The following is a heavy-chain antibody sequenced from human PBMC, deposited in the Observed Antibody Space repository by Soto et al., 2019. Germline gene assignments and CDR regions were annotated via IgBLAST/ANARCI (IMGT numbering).Heavy chain of an antibody. CDR2: LSASGDNT. D-gene: IGHD6-19*01. V-gene: IGHV3-23*01. CDR3: ATTQLTYSSGWYPFDY. CDR1: GFTFSIYA. Sequence: PGGSLRLSCAASGFTFSIYAMNWVRLAPGKGLEWVSALSASGDNTYYADSVKGRFTISRDNSKNTLYLQMNSLRAEDTAVYYCATTQLTYSSGWYPFDYWGQGTLVTVSS. J-gene: IGHJ4*02.